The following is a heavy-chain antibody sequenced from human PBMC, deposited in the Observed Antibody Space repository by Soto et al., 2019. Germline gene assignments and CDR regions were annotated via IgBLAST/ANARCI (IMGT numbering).Heavy chain of an antibody. CDR1: GFTFSSYG. V-gene: IGHV3-33*01. Sequence: QVQLVESGGGEVQPGRSLRLSCAASGFTFSSYGMHWVRQAPGKGLEWVAVIWYDGSNKYYADSVKGRFTISRDNSKNSLYRQMNSLRAEDTAVYYCARDGSRRSGFPEYFQHWGQGTLVTVSS. CDR3: ARDGSRRSGFPEYFQH. J-gene: IGHJ1*01. D-gene: IGHD3-22*01. CDR2: IWYDGSNK.